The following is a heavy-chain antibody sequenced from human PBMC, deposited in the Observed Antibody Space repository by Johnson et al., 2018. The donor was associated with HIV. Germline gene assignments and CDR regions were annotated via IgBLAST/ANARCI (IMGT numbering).Heavy chain of an antibody. Sequence: QVQLVESGGGVVQPGRSLRLSCAASGFTFSSYGMHWVRQAPGKGLEWVAFIRYDGSNKYYADSVKGRFTISRDNSKNTLYLQMNRLRAEDTAVYYCARSMTTVTVAFDIWGQGTMVTVSS. CDR2: IRYDGSNK. CDR3: ARSMTTVTVAFDI. D-gene: IGHD4-17*01. V-gene: IGHV3-30*02. CDR1: GFTFSSYG. J-gene: IGHJ3*02.